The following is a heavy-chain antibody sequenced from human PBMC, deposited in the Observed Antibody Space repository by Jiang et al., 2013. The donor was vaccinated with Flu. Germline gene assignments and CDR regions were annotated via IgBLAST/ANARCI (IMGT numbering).Heavy chain of an antibody. CDR2: IKQDGSEK. J-gene: IGHJ2*01. D-gene: IGHD6-19*01. Sequence: VANIKQDGSEKYYVDSVKGRFTISRDNAKNSLYLQMNSLRAEDTAVYYCARGYSSGGPRARYWYFDLWGRGTLVTVSS. CDR3: ARGYSSGGPRARYWYFDL. V-gene: IGHV3-7*04.